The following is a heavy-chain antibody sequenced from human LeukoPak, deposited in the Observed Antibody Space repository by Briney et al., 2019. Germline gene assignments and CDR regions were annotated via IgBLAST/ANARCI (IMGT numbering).Heavy chain of an antibody. CDR1: GYTFTGYY. J-gene: IGHJ6*03. Sequence: VASVKVSCKASGYTFTGYYMHWVRQAPGQGLEWMGWINPNSGGTNYAQKFQGRVTMTRDTSISTAYMELSRLRSDDTAVYYCAMVSGWRGYYYYYMDVWGKGTTVTVSS. V-gene: IGHV1-2*02. CDR3: AMVSGWRGYYYYYMDV. D-gene: IGHD6-19*01. CDR2: INPNSGGT.